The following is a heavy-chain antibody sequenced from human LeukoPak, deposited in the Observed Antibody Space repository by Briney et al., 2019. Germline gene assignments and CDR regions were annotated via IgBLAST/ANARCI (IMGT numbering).Heavy chain of an antibody. D-gene: IGHD3-16*02. J-gene: IGHJ4*02. CDR3: ARGDTQSKYRQFDS. V-gene: IGHV3-7*04. CDR1: GFTFDTYR. Sequence: PGGSLRLSCAASGFTFDTYRMSWVRQAPGKGLEWVANIKQDGSEKDYVDSVKGRFTISRDNAKNSLYLQMNSLRAEDTGVYYCARGDTQSKYRQFDSWGQGSLVIVSS. CDR2: IKQDGSEK.